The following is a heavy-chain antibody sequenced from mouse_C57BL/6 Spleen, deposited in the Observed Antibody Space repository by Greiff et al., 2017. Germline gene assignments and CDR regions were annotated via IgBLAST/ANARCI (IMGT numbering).Heavy chain of an antibody. CDR2: ISYDGSN. J-gene: IGHJ3*01. V-gene: IGHV3-6*01. CDR3: ARDYGRFAY. CDR1: GYSITSGYY. Sequence: ESGPGLVKPSQSLSLTCSVTGYSITSGYYWNWIRQFPGNKLELMVYISYDGSNNYNPSLKNRISITRDTSKNQFFLKLNSVTTEDTATYYCARDYGRFAYWGQGTLVTVSA. D-gene: IGHD1-1*01.